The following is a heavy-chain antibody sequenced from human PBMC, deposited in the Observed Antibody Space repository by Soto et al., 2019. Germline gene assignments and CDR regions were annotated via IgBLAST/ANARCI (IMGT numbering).Heavy chain of an antibody. CDR2: ISRRSTHI. CDR1: GFTLSDYS. J-gene: IGHJ4*02. CDR3: ARDVRLFDF. V-gene: IGHV3-21*01. Sequence: GGSLRLYCAASGFTLSDYSMNWVRQAPGKGLEWIASISRRSTHINYSDSVKGRFTISRANGNNSLSLLMSSLGAEDTAVYYCARDVRLFDFWGPGTLGTVAS.